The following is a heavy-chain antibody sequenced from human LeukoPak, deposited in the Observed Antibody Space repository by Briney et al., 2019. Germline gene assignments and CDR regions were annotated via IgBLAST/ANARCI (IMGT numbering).Heavy chain of an antibody. J-gene: IGHJ4*02. V-gene: IGHV4-39*01. CDR3: ARGRRDGYNLEYFDK. CDR2: IYYSGST. Sequence: PSETLSLTCTVSGGSISSSSYYWGWIRQPPGKGLEWIGNIYYSGSTYYNPSLKSRVTISVDTSKNQFSLKLSSVTAADTAVYYCARGRRDGYNLEYFDKWGQGTLVTVSS. D-gene: IGHD5-24*01. CDR1: GGSISSSSYY.